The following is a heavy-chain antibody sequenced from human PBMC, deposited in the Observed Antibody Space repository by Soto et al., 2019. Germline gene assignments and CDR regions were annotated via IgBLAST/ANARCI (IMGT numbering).Heavy chain of an antibody. D-gene: IGHD3-22*01. Sequence: CAVYGGSFSGHSWTWIRQSPGKGLEWIGDINHSGRVNYSPSLKSRVTISLDTSKNQFSLTLSAVTAADTAMYYCSTRAYDTNGYYRFDPWGQGTLVTVSS. CDR3: STRAYDTNGYYRFDP. V-gene: IGHV4-34*01. CDR2: INHSGRV. CDR1: GGSFSGHS. J-gene: IGHJ5*01.